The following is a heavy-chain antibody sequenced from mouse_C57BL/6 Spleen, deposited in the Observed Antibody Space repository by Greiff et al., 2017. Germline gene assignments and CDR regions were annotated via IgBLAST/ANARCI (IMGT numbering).Heavy chain of an antibody. CDR3: AREEAGYAMDY. J-gene: IGHJ4*01. CDR1: GYAFTNYL. CDR2: INPGSGGT. Sequence: VQLQQSGAELVRPGTSVKVSCKASGYAFTNYLIEWVKQRPGQGLEWIGGINPGSGGTNYNEKFQGKATLTADTSSSTAYMQLSSLTTADSAVYYCAREEAGYAMDYWGQGTSVTVSA. V-gene: IGHV1-54*01.